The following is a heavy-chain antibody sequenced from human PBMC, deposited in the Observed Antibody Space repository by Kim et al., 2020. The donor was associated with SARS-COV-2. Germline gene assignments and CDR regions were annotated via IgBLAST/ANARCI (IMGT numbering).Heavy chain of an antibody. J-gene: IGHJ4*02. V-gene: IGHV3-21*06. CDR1: GFSFETFT. Sequence: GGSLRLSCAASGFSFETFTMSWVRQAPGKGLEWVSSLSSSGRYIHYADSVKGRFTISRDNGKNLLSLQMNSLRVDDTGVYFCARDPEPDFSVYDDGSGQRAYWGQGALVTVSS. CDR3: ARDPEPDFSVYDDGSGQRAY. CDR2: LSSSGRYI. D-gene: IGHD3-22*01.